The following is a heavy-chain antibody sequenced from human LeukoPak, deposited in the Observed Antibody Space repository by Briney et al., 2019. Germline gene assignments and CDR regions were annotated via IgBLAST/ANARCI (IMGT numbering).Heavy chain of an antibody. Sequence: SETLSLTCTVSGGSIGSSSYYWGWIRQPPGKGLEWIGSIYYSGSTNYNPSLKSRVTISVDTSKNQFSLKLSSVTAADTAVYYCARVACSGGSCYVDYWGQGTLVTVSS. CDR2: IYYSGST. D-gene: IGHD2-15*01. CDR3: ARVACSGGSCYVDY. V-gene: IGHV4-39*07. J-gene: IGHJ4*02. CDR1: GGSIGSSSYY.